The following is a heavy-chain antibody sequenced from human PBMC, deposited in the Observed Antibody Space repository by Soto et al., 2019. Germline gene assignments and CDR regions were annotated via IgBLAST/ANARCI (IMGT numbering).Heavy chain of an antibody. Sequence: PVGSLRLSCAASGFTFSSYGMQWVRQAPGKGLEWVAFIWYDGSNKYYSDSVKGRFTISRDNSKNTLDLQMNSLRAEDTAVYYCARDMGYSSGHGFDYWGQGTLVTVSS. D-gene: IGHD6-19*01. CDR1: GFTFSSYG. CDR2: IWYDGSNK. V-gene: IGHV3-33*01. J-gene: IGHJ4*02. CDR3: ARDMGYSSGHGFDY.